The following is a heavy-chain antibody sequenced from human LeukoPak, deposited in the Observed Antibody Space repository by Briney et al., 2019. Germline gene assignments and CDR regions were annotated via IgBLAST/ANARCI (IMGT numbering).Heavy chain of an antibody. Sequence: ASVKVSCKASGYTFTCYDINWVRQATGQGLEWMGWMNPNSGYTGYAQKFQGRVTITRNTSISTAYMELSSLRSEDTAVYYCARVMRGGYFFGYWGQGTLVTVSS. D-gene: IGHD2-21*01. V-gene: IGHV1-8*03. CDR1: GYTFTCYD. CDR2: MNPNSGYT. J-gene: IGHJ4*02. CDR3: ARVMRGGYFFGY.